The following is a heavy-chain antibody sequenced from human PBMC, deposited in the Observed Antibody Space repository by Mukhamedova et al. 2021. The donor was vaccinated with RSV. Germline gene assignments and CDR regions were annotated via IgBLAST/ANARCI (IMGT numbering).Heavy chain of an antibody. D-gene: IGHD1-26*01. J-gene: IGHJ4*02. Sequence: GYYWGWIRQPPGKGLEWIGSIYHSGSTYYNPSLKSRDTISVDTSKNQFSLKLSSVTAADTAVYYCARVPTTVGATDYWGQGTLV. CDR2: IYHSGST. CDR3: ARVPTTVGATDY. CDR1: GYY. V-gene: IGHV4-38-2*02.